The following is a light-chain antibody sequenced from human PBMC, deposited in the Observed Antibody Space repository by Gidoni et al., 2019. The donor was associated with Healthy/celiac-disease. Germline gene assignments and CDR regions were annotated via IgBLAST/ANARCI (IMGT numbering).Light chain of an antibody. J-gene: IGKJ1*01. Sequence: AIRMTQSPSSFSASTGDRVTITCRASQGISSYLAWYQQKPGKAPKLLIYAASTLQSGVPSRFSGSGSGRDFTLTISSLQSEDFATYYCQQYYSYPRTFGQGTKVEIK. CDR2: AAS. V-gene: IGKV1-8*01. CDR3: QQYYSYPRT. CDR1: QGISSY.